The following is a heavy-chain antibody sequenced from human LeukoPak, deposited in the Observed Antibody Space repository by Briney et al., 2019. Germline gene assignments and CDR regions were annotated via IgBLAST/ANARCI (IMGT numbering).Heavy chain of an antibody. CDR2: IIPIFGTA. V-gene: IGHV1-69*13. D-gene: IGHD3-22*01. Sequence: SVKVSCKASGGTLNSYVISWVRQAPGQGLEWMGGIIPIFGTANYAQKFQGRVTITADESTSTAYMELSSLRSEDTAVYYCASDDSSGTIDAFDIWGQGTMVTVSS. CDR3: ASDDSSGTIDAFDI. J-gene: IGHJ3*02. CDR1: GGTLNSYV.